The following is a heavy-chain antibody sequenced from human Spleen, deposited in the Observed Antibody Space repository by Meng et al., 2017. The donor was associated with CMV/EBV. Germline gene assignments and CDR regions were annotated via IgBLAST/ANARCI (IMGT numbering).Heavy chain of an antibody. J-gene: IGHJ4*02. D-gene: IGHD1-26*01. V-gene: IGHV3-21*01. CDR3: ARGYLGRVGASWGSFDY. Sequence: GESLKISCASSGFTFSTYWMSWVRQAPGKGLEWVSSISSSSSYIYYADSVKGRFTISRDNAKNSLYLQMNSLRAEDTAVYYCARGYLGRVGASWGSFDYWGQGTLVTVSS. CDR2: ISSSSSYI. CDR1: GFTFSTYW.